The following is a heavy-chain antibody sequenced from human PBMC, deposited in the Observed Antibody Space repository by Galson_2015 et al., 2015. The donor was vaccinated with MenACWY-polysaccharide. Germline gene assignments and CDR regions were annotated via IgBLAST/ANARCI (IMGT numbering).Heavy chain of an antibody. J-gene: IGHJ4*02. CDR2: INPSGGST. Sequence: LRLSCAASQFTFNNYAMIWVRQAPGKGLERVSTINPSGGSTWYADSVKGRFSISRDNSNNMLYLQMNSLRADDTAVYYCANGCSISSCSPLDYWGQGTLVSVSS. D-gene: IGHD2-2*01. V-gene: IGHV3-23*01. CDR3: ANGCSISSCSPLDY. CDR1: QFTFNNYA.